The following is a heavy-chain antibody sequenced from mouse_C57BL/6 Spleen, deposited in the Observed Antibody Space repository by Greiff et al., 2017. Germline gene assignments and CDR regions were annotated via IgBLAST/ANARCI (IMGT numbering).Heavy chain of an antibody. J-gene: IGHJ2*01. CDR1: GYAFSSYW. Sequence: VQLQESGAELVKPGASVKISCKASGYAFSSYWMNWVKQRPGKGLEWIGQIYPGDGDTNYNGKFKGKATLTADKSSSTAYMQLSSLTSEDSAVYFCARAYDYDGFDYWGQGTTLTVSS. CDR2: IYPGDGDT. CDR3: ARAYDYDGFDY. V-gene: IGHV1-80*01. D-gene: IGHD2-4*01.